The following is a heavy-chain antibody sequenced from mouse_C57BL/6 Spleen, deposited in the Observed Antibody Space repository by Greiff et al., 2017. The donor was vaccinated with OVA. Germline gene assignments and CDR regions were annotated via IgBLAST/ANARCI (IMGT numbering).Heavy chain of an antibody. CDR1: GYAFRRSW. V-gene: IGHV1-82*01. CDR2: IYPGDGDT. CDR3: ARASNYDY. Sequence: QVQLKESGPELVKPGASVTISCKASGYAFRRSWMNWVKPRPGKGLEWIGRIYPGDGDTNYHGKFKGKATQTADKSSITADMQLSSLTSEDSAVYCCARASNYDYWGQGTSVTVSS. D-gene: IGHD2-5*01. J-gene: IGHJ4*01.